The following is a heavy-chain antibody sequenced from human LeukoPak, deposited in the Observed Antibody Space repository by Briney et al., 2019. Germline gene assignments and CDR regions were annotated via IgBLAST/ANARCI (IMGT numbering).Heavy chain of an antibody. CDR3: AKDLITMVRALRFPDY. Sequence: ASVKVSCKASGYTFTGYYMHWVRQAPGQGLEWMGWINPNSGGTNYAQKFQGRVTMTRDTSISTAYMELSRLRSDDTAVYYCAKDLITMVRALRFPDYWGQGTLVTVSS. CDR1: GYTFTGYY. D-gene: IGHD3-10*01. CDR2: INPNSGGT. V-gene: IGHV1-2*02. J-gene: IGHJ4*02.